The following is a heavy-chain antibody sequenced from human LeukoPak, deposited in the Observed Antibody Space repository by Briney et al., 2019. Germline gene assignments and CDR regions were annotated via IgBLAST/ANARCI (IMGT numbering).Heavy chain of an antibody. Sequence: ASVKVSCKASGGTFSSYAISWVRQAPGQGLEWMGWINPNSGGTDCAQRFQGRVTMTRDTSITMLYMEMSSLTPDDTAVYYCARAGYCSDGKCYTFDYWGQGTLVTVSS. CDR2: INPNSGGT. CDR3: ARAGYCSDGKCYTFDY. J-gene: IGHJ4*02. CDR1: GGTFSSYA. D-gene: IGHD2-15*01. V-gene: IGHV1-2*02.